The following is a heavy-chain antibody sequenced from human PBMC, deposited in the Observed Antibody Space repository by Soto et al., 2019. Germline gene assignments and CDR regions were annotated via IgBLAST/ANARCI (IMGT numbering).Heavy chain of an antibody. CDR1: ADSMTSHY. CDR3: ARVFDYWSGFYVY. J-gene: IGHJ4*02. CDR2: VYAAGNT. Sequence: SETLSLTCTVSADSMTSHYWSWIRQPAGKGLEWIGRVYAAGNTNYNPSLTGRVTMSIDTSKKQFSLRMTSLTAADTAVYFCARVFDYWSGFYVYWGQGILVT. V-gene: IGHV4-4*07. D-gene: IGHD3-3*01.